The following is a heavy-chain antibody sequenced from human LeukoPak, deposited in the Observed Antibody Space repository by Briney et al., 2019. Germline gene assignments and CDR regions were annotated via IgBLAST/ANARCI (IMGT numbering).Heavy chain of an antibody. V-gene: IGHV1-2*02. J-gene: IGHJ4*02. CDR3: ATDDSGSYWGGFDY. CDR1: GYTFTGYY. CDR2: INPNNGGT. Sequence: ASAKVSCKASGYTFTGYYMHWVRQAPGQGLEWMGWINPNNGGTNYAQKFQGRVTMTRDTSISTAYLELSSLTSDDTAVYYCATDDSGSYWGGFDYWGQGTLVTVSS. D-gene: IGHD1-26*01.